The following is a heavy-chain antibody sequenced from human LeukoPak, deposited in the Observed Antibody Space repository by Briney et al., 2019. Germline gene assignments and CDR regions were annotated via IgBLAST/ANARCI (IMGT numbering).Heavy chain of an antibody. CDR2: INHSGST. D-gene: IGHD6-19*01. CDR3: ARGPIVVAGTVFDY. Sequence: SETLSLTCAVYGGSFSGYYWSWIRQPPGKGLEWIGEINHSGSTNYNPSLKSRVTISVDTSKNQFSLKLSSVTAADTAVYYCARGPIVVAGTVFDYWGQGTLVTVSS. J-gene: IGHJ4*02. CDR1: GGSFSGYY. V-gene: IGHV4-34*01.